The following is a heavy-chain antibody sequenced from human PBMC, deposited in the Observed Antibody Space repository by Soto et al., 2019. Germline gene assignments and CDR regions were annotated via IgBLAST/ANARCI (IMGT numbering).Heavy chain of an antibody. CDR3: ARDVGIYYDSSGYYLSY. Sequence: ASVKVSCKASGGTFSSYAISWVRQAPGQGLEWMGGIIPIFGTANYAQKFQGRVTITADESTSTAYMELSSLRSEDTAVYYCARDVGIYYDSSGYYLSYWGQGTLVTVSS. J-gene: IGHJ4*02. CDR2: IIPIFGTA. D-gene: IGHD3-22*01. CDR1: GGTFSSYA. V-gene: IGHV1-69*13.